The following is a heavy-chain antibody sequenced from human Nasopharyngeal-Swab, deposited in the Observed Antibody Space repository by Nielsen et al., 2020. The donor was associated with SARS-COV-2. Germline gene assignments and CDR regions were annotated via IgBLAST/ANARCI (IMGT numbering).Heavy chain of an antibody. CDR3: AKAYDYGDYALDY. J-gene: IGHJ4*02. Sequence: GESLKISCAASGFTFSSYSMNWVRQAPGKGLEWVSYISSSSSTIYYADSVKGRFTISRDNAKNSLYLQMNSLRAEDTAVYYCAKAYDYGDYALDYWGQGTLVTVSS. CDR1: GFTFSSYS. D-gene: IGHD4-17*01. CDR2: ISSSSSTI. V-gene: IGHV3-48*01.